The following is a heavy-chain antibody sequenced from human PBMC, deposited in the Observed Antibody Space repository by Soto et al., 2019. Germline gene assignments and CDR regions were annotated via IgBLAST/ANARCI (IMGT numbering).Heavy chain of an antibody. CDR2: ISYDGSNK. D-gene: IGHD2-8*02. CDR1: GFTFSSYA. V-gene: IGHV3-30-3*01. J-gene: IGHJ5*02. Sequence: QVQLVESGGGVVQPGRTLRLSCAASGFTFSSYAMHWVRQAPGKGLEWVAVISYDGSNKYYADSVKGRFTISRDNSKNTLYLQMNSLRAEDTAVYYCARDTGGLDGFDPWGQGTLVTVSS. CDR3: ARDTGGLDGFDP.